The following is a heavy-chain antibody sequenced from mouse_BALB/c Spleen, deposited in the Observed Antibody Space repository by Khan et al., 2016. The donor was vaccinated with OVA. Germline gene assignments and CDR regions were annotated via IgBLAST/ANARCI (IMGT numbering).Heavy chain of an antibody. Sequence: QVQLKESGPGLVAPSQSLSITCTVSGFSLTSYGVNWVRQPPGEGLEWLGVIWGDGSTNYHSTLKSRLIISKDSSKRQVFLTLNSLQTDDTAAYYCAKFTPEYYSMDYWGQGTSVTVSP. V-gene: IGHV2-3*01. D-gene: IGHD1-1*01. CDR1: GFSLTSYG. CDR2: IWGDGST. J-gene: IGHJ4*01. CDR3: AKFTPEYYSMDY.